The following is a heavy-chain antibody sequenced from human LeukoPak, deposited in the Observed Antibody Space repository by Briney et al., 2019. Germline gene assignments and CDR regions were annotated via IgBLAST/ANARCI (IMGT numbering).Heavy chain of an antibody. D-gene: IGHD6-6*01. Sequence: GASVTVSFKASGYTFTDYYMHWVRQAPGQGVEWMGWINPNSGGTNYAQKFQGRVTMTRDTSISTAYMELSRLRSDDTAVYYCATNEYSSSPLDFDYWGQGTLVTVSS. CDR1: GYTFTDYY. J-gene: IGHJ4*02. CDR3: ATNEYSSSPLDFDY. V-gene: IGHV1-2*02. CDR2: INPNSGGT.